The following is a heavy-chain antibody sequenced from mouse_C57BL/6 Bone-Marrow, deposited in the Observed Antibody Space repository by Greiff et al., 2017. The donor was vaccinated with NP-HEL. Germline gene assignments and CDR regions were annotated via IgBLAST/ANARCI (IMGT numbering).Heavy chain of an antibody. D-gene: IGHD3-3*01. CDR3: AREGWYAMDY. Sequence: VQLQESGAELVRPGTSVKVSCKASGYAFTNYLIEWVKQRPGQGLEWIGVINPGSGGTNYNEKFKGKATLTADKSSSTAYMQLSSLTSEDSAVYFCAREGWYAMDYWGQGTSVTVSS. CDR1: GYAFTNYL. J-gene: IGHJ4*01. CDR2: INPGSGGT. V-gene: IGHV1-54*01.